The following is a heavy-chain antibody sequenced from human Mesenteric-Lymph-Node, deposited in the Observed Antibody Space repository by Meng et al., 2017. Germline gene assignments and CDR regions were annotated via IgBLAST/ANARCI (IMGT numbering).Heavy chain of an antibody. J-gene: IGHJ6*02. CDR2: ISGNSGSI. D-gene: IGHD3-10*01. V-gene: IGHV3-9*01. CDR3: ASDLWFGEFYGMDV. Sequence: GGSLRLSCAASGFTFDAFAMHWVRQAPGKGLEWVSGISGNSGSIGYGDSVKGRFTISRDNAKNSLYLQMNSLRAEDTAVYYCASDLWFGEFYGMDVWGQGTTVTVSS. CDR1: GFTFDAFA.